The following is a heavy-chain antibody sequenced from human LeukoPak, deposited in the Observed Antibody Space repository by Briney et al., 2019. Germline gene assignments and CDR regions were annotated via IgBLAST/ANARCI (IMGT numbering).Heavy chain of an antibody. Sequence: SDTLSLTCTVSGASISSYSWSWIRQAPGTGLEWIGYIYSGGINYNPSLKSRITISVDTSKNVFSLKLTSVTAADTAIYYCARAAGTGIRDAFDIWGLGTMVTVS. CDR1: GASISSYS. CDR2: IYSGGI. V-gene: IGHV4-59*07. J-gene: IGHJ3*02. D-gene: IGHD6-13*01. CDR3: ARAAGTGIRDAFDI.